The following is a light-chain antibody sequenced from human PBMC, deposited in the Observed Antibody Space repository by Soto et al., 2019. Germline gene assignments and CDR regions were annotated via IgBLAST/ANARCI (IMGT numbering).Light chain of an antibody. CDR1: QSGSSN. Sequence: EIVMTQSPATLSVSPGERATLSCRASQSGSSNLAWYQQKPCQAPRLLIYGASTRATGIPARFSGSGSGTEFTLTISSLQSEEFEIYYCQHYNNWPPWTFGQGTKVEIK. CDR3: QHYNNWPPWT. CDR2: GAS. V-gene: IGKV3-15*01. J-gene: IGKJ1*01.